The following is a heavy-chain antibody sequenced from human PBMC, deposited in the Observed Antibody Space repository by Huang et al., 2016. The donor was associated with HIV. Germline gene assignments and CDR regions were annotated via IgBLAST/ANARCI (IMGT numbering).Heavy chain of an antibody. J-gene: IGHJ3*02. D-gene: IGHD3-22*01. Sequence: QIQLMQSGPELKQPGASVKVSCKASGYTFTSYGITWVRQAPGQGPEWMGWISASSGDTEYAQKVQGRVTLTTDTSTNRAYMELRSLRSDDTAKYYCARDPKYHRIGYYRQRRGIDIWGQGTMVIVSS. CDR1: GYTFTSYG. CDR3: ARDPKYHRIGYYRQRRGIDI. CDR2: ISASSGDT. V-gene: IGHV1-18*01.